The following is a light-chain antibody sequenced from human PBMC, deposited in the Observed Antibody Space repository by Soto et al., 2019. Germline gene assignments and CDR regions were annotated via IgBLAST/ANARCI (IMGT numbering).Light chain of an antibody. Sequence: QSALTQPASVSGSPGQSITISCTGSSSDVGGYNYVSWYQQHPGMAPKLMIYDVSSRPSGLSSRFSGSKSGNTASLTISGLQAEDEADYYCSSYTSSSTLEFVGGTTLTVL. CDR2: DVS. CDR1: SSDVGGYNY. V-gene: IGLV2-14*01. J-gene: IGLJ2*01. CDR3: SSYTSSSTLE.